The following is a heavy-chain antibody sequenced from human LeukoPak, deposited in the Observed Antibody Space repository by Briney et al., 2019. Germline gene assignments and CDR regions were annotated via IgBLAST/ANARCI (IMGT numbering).Heavy chain of an antibody. V-gene: IGHV3-23*01. Sequence: GGSLRLSCAASGFTFSSHAMSWVRQAPGKGLEWVSAISGSGGSTYYADSVKGRFTISRDNSKNTLYLQMNSLRAEDTAVYYCARGGDILTGYSNWFDPWGQGTLVTVSS. J-gene: IGHJ5*02. CDR3: ARGGDILTGYSNWFDP. CDR1: GFTFSSHA. D-gene: IGHD3-9*01. CDR2: ISGSGGST.